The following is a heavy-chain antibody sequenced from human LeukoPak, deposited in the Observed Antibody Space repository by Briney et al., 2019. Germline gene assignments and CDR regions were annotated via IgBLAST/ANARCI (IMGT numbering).Heavy chain of an antibody. J-gene: IGHJ4*02. V-gene: IGHV3-33*01. CDR3: AREAMGTIPYFDY. CDR1: GFSFSNHG. Sequence: GGSLRLSCAASGFSFSNHGMHWVRQAPGKGLEWVAVIWYDGSNKYYADSVKGRFTISRDNSKNTVYLQMNSLRAEDTAVYYCAREAMGTIPYFDYWGQDTLVTVSS. CDR2: IWYDGSNK. D-gene: IGHD5-24*01.